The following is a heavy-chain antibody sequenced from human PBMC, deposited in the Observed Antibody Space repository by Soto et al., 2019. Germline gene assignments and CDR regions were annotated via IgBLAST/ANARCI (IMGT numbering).Heavy chain of an antibody. CDR3: ARRRSSTNGWPYDY. CDR2: ISSSSSYT. V-gene: IGHV3-11*03. D-gene: IGHD2-2*01. Sequence: GGSLRLSCAASGFTFSASYMSWIRQAPGKGLEGVSYISSSSSYTNYADSVKGRFTISRDNAKNSLYLQMNSLRAEDTAVYYCARRRSSTNGWPYDYWGQGTLVTVSS. CDR1: GFTFSASY. J-gene: IGHJ4*02.